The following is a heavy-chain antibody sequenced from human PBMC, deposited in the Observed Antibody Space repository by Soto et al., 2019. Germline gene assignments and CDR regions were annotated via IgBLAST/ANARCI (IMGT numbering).Heavy chain of an antibody. Sequence: QVQLVQSGAEVKKPGASVKVSCKASGYTFTSYGISWVRQAPGQGLEWMGWISAYNGNTNYAQKLQGRVTMTTDTSTSTAYMERRSLRSDDTAVYYCARPGGDYYGSGSPYYYGMDVWGQGTTVTVSS. CDR1: GYTFTSYG. V-gene: IGHV1-18*01. CDR3: ARPGGDYYGSGSPYYYGMDV. J-gene: IGHJ6*02. D-gene: IGHD3-10*01. CDR2: ISAYNGNT.